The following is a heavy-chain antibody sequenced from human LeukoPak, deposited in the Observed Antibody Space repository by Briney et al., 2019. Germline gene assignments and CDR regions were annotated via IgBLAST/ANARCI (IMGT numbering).Heavy chain of an antibody. CDR2: IYYSGST. CDR1: GGSFGNYY. Sequence: PSETLSLTCAVYGGSFGNYYWSWIRQPPGKGLEWIGYIYYSGSTNYNPSLKSRVTISVDTSKNQFSLKLSSVTAADTAVYHCARDNWNYGSSMDVWGQGTTVTVSS. CDR3: ARDNWNYGSSMDV. V-gene: IGHV4-59*01. J-gene: IGHJ6*02. D-gene: IGHD1-7*01.